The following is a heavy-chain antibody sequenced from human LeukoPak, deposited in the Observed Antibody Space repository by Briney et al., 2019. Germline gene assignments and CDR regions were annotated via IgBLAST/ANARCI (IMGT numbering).Heavy chain of an antibody. CDR1: GSSFTSYW. V-gene: IGHV5-51*01. CDR2: IYPGDSDT. J-gene: IGHJ6*02. CDR3: ARHLYGSGSDYYYGMDV. D-gene: IGHD3-10*01. Sequence: GESLKISCKGSGSSFTSYWIGWARPLPGKGLEWMGIIYPGDSDTRYSPSFQGQVTISADKSISTAYLQWSSLKASDTAMYYCARHLYGSGSDYYYGMDVWGQGTTVTVSS.